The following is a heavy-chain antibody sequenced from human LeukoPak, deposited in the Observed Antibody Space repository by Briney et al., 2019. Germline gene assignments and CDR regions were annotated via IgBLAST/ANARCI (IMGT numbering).Heavy chain of an antibody. CDR2: IKPGGSGT. Sequence: PGGSLRLSCAASGLTFSGHWMNWVRQAPGKGLEWVANIKPGGSGTNYADSVKGRFTSSKDNAKNSAYLQMHSLRAHDTALYYCATEFEATGFWALVYWGRGALVPASS. J-gene: IGHJ4*02. CDR1: GLTFSGHW. CDR3: ATEFEATGFWALVY. V-gene: IGHV3-7*03. D-gene: IGHD1-14*01.